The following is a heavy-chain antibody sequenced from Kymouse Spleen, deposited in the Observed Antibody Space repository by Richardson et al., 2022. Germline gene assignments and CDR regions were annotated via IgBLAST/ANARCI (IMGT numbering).Heavy chain of an antibody. D-gene: IGHD1-7*01. CDR2: ISSSSSYI. Sequence: EVQLVESGGGLVKPGGSLRLSCAASGFTFSSYSMNWVRQAPGKGLEWVSSISSSSSYIYYADSVKGRFTISRDNAKNSLYLQMNSLRAEDTAVYYCARATGTTSYYYYGMDVWGQGTTVTVSS. V-gene: IGHV3-21*03. J-gene: IGHJ6*02. CDR3: ARATGTTSYYYYGMDV. CDR1: GFTFSSYS.